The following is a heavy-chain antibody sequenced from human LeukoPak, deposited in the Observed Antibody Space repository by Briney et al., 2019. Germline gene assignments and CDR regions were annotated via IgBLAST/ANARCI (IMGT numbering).Heavy chain of an antibody. CDR1: GGSISSNY. Sequence: SETLSLTCTVSGGSISSNYWSWIRQPPGKGLEWIGYISNSGSTNYNPSLKSRVTISVDTSKNQFSLKLSSVTAADTAVYYCARDPTYYDISTAYSPRGAFDIWGQGTMVTVSS. CDR3: ARDPTYYDISTAYSPRGAFDI. J-gene: IGHJ3*02. CDR2: ISNSGST. D-gene: IGHD3-9*01. V-gene: IGHV4-59*01.